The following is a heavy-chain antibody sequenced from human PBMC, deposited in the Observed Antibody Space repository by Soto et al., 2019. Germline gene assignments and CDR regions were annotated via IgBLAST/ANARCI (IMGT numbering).Heavy chain of an antibody. V-gene: IGHV4-34*01. CDR3: ASTHDYGVYFDFQH. J-gene: IGHJ1*01. CDR2: INHRGST. Sequence: QVQLQQWGAGLLKPSETLSLTCAVYGGSFSGYYWRWIRQPPGHGLEWIGEINHRGSTNYNTSLQSRVNISVHASKNQFARKLSSVTAADLAVYYCASTHDYGVYFDFQHCVQGTLVTVSS. CDR1: GGSFSGYY. D-gene: IGHD4-17*01.